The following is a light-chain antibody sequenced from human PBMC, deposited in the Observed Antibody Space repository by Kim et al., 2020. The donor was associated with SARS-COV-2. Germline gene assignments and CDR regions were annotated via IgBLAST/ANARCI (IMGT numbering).Light chain of an antibody. CDR2: WAS. V-gene: IGKV4-1*01. CDR3: QQYYSTPWT. J-gene: IGKJ1*01. Sequence: DIVVTQSPDSLAGSLGERATINCKSSQSVLFSSNNKNYLAWYQQKPGQPPKVIIYWASTRESGVSDRFSGSGSGTDFTLTISSLQAEDVGVYYCQQYYSTPWTFGQGTKVDIK. CDR1: QSVLFSSNNKNY.